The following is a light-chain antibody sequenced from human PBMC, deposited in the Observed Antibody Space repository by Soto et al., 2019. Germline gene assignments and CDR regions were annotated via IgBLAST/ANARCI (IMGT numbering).Light chain of an antibody. CDR1: QGISSW. Sequence: DIQMTQSPSSVSASVGDRVTITCRESQGISSWLAWYQKKPGKSPKLLIYAASSLQSGVPSRFSGSGSWTDFTRTISSLQPADFATDYCPHANSFPYTFGQGTKLEIK. V-gene: IGKV1D-12*01. CDR3: PHANSFPYT. CDR2: AAS. J-gene: IGKJ2*01.